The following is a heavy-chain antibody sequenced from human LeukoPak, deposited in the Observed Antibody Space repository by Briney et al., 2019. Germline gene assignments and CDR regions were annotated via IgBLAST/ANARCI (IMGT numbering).Heavy chain of an antibody. V-gene: IGHV4-59*12. CDR2: IYHSGST. Sequence: SETLSLTCTVSGGSISTYYWSWIRQPPGKGLEWIRYIYHSGSTNYNPSFKSRVTISVDTSQNQFYLKLSSVTAADTAVYYCARGGYCSGGSCYRGSRATLDYWGQGTLVTVSS. CDR3: ARGGYCSGGSCYRGSRATLDY. D-gene: IGHD2-15*01. J-gene: IGHJ4*02. CDR1: GGSISTYY.